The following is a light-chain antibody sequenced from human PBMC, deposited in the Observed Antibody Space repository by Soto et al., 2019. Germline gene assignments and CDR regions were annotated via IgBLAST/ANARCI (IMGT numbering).Light chain of an antibody. Sequence: EVVLTQSPGTLSLSPGERATLSCRASQTVSNNYLAWYQHNPGQSHKLLIFGSSDRATGIPDRFSGSGSGTDFTLTISRLEPEDFAVYYCQQYGSSPPYTFGQGTKLEIK. CDR2: GSS. J-gene: IGKJ2*01. CDR1: QTVSNNY. CDR3: QQYGSSPPYT. V-gene: IGKV3-20*01.